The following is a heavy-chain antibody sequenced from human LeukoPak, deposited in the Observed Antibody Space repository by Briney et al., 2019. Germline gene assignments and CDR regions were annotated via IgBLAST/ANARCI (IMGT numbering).Heavy chain of an antibody. CDR2: IKQDGSEK. Sequence: GGSLTLSCAASGFTFSSYWMSWVRQAPGKGLEWVANIKQDGSEKYYVDSVKGRFTISRDNAKNSLYLQMNSLRAEDTAVYYCARGGSYCSSTRCYDTLGYFDLWGRGTLVTVSS. CDR1: GFTFSSYW. V-gene: IGHV3-7*01. CDR3: ARGGSYCSSTRCYDTLGYFDL. J-gene: IGHJ2*01. D-gene: IGHD2-2*01.